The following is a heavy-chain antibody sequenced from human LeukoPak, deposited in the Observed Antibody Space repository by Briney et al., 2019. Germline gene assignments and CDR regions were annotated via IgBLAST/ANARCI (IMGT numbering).Heavy chain of an antibody. J-gene: IGHJ4*02. D-gene: IGHD6-19*01. CDR1: GGSISSSNW. V-gene: IGHV4-4*02. Sequence: RPSETLSLTCTVSGGSISSSNWWSWVRQPPGKGLEWIGEIYHSGSTNYNPSLKSRVTISVDKSKNQFSLKLSSVTAADTAVYYCARAGYSSGWYVPGSERTGSYFDYWGQGTLVTVSS. CDR2: IYHSGST. CDR3: ARAGYSSGWYVPGSERTGSYFDY.